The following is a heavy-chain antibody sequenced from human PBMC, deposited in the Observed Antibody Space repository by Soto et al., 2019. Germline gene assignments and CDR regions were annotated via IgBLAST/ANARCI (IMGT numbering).Heavy chain of an antibody. J-gene: IGHJ4*02. V-gene: IGHV1-58*01. CDR3: AARTTVTTFFDY. CDR1: GFTFTSSA. Sequence: EASVKVSCKASGFTFTSSAVQWVRQARGQRLEWIGWIVVGSGNTNYAQKFQERVTITRDMSTSTAYMELSSLRSEDTAVYYCAARTTVTTFFDYWGQGTLVTVSS. CDR2: IVVGSGNT. D-gene: IGHD4-17*01.